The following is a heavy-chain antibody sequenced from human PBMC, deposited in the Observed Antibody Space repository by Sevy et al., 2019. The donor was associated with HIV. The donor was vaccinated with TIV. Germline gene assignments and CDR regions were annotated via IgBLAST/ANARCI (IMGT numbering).Heavy chain of an antibody. V-gene: IGHV3-53*01. CDR2: IYSGGNT. Sequence: GGSLRLSCAASGFTVSSNYMIWVRQAPGKGLEWVSVIYSGGNTNYADSVKGRFTISRDNSKNTLYLQMNSLRAEDTAFYYCARVSVYYYDSSGYYTTGNAFDIWGQGTMVTVSS. J-gene: IGHJ3*02. CDR3: ARVSVYYYDSSGYYTTGNAFDI. D-gene: IGHD3-22*01. CDR1: GFTVSSNY.